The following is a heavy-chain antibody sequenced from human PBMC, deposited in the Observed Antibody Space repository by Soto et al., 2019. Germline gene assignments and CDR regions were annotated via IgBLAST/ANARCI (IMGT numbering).Heavy chain of an antibody. CDR3: AKDWRFGEYLYYYYYGMDV. CDR2: ISYDGSNK. CDR1: GFTFSSYG. V-gene: IGHV3-30*18. D-gene: IGHD3-10*01. Sequence: GGSLRLSCAASGFTFSSYGMHWVRQAPGKGLEWVAVISYDGSNKYYADSVKGRFTISRDNSKNTLYLQMNSLRAEDTAVYYCAKDWRFGEYLYYYYYGMDVWGQGTTVTVSS. J-gene: IGHJ6*02.